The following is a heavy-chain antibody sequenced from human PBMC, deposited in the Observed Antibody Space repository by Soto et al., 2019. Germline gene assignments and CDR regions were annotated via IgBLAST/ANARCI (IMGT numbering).Heavy chain of an antibody. V-gene: IGHV4-31*03. CDR1: RGSISTVGHY. Sequence: SETLSLTCSVSRGSISTVGHYWTWIRQPPGKGLEWIGSVYHTGSTYYSKSLRSRLTMSVDTAKSQFSLRLSSVTAADTAVCFRARATGTVRSKNGDYWGDGSLLTVFS. D-gene: IGHD1-1*01. CDR2: VYHTGST. J-gene: IGHJ4*01. CDR3: ARATGTVRSKNGDY.